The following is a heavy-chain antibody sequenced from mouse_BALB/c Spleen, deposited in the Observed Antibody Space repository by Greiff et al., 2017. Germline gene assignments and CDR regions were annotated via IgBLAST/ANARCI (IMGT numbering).Heavy chain of an antibody. Sequence: EVKVVESGGGLVKPGGSLKLSCAASGFTFSSYAMSWVRQTPEKRLEWVASISSGGSTYYPDSVKGRFTISRDNARNILYLQMSSLRSEDTAMYYCARGLYYRYDGDYAMDYWGQGTSVTVSS. D-gene: IGHD2-14*01. CDR2: ISSGGST. V-gene: IGHV5-6-5*01. CDR1: GFTFSSYA. J-gene: IGHJ4*01. CDR3: ARGLYYRYDGDYAMDY.